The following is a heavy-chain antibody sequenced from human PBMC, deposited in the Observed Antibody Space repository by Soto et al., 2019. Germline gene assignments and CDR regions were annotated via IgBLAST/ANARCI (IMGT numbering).Heavy chain of an antibody. J-gene: IGHJ6*02. CDR2: IRSKAYGGTT. CDR1: GFTFGDYA. V-gene: IGHV3-49*03. CDR3: TRDYYDSIGYYYYGMDV. Sequence: GGSLRLSCTASGFTFGDYAMSWFRQAPGKGLEWVGFIRSKAYGGTTEYAASVKGRFTISRDDSKSIAYLQMNSLKTEDTAVYYCTRDYYDSIGYYYYGMDVWGQGTTVTV. D-gene: IGHD3-22*01.